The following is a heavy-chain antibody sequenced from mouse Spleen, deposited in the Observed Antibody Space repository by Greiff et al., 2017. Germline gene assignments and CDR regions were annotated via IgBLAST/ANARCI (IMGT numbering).Heavy chain of an antibody. CDR1: GYSITSDYA. Sequence: EVQRVESGPGLVKPSQSLSLTCTVTGYSITSDYAWNWIRQFPGNKLEWMGYISYSGSTSYNPSLKSRISITRDTSKNQFFLQLNSVTTEDTATYYCAREGYGLDYWGQGTTLTVSS. CDR2: ISYSGST. V-gene: IGHV3-2*02. D-gene: IGHD1-1*02. CDR3: AREGYGLDY. J-gene: IGHJ2*01.